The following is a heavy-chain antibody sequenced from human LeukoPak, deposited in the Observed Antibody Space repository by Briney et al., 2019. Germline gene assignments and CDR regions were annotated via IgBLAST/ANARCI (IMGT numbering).Heavy chain of an antibody. CDR2: IYDSGST. Sequence: PSETLSLTCTVSGASIRSGDYYWSWIRQPPGKGLEWIGYIYDSGSTYYNPSLKSRVTISVDTSENRFSLKLSSVTATDTAVYYCARDCSGGSCYGAFDIWGQGTMVTVSS. CDR3: ARDCSGGSCYGAFDI. J-gene: IGHJ3*02. V-gene: IGHV4-30-4*01. D-gene: IGHD2-15*01. CDR1: GASIRSGDYY.